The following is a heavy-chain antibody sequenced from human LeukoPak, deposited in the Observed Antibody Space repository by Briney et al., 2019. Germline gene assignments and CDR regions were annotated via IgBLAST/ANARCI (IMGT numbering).Heavy chain of an antibody. Sequence: PGRSLRLSCAASGFTFSTYAMHWVRQAPGKGLAWVSFIRYDGSNEFYADSVKGRFTISRDNSKNTLYLQMNSLRPEDTAVYYCATELTPLTSWTPFDHWGQGTLVTVSS. CDR1: GFTFSTYA. CDR3: ATELTPLTSWTPFDH. V-gene: IGHV3-30*02. D-gene: IGHD2-2*01. CDR2: IRYDGSNE. J-gene: IGHJ4*02.